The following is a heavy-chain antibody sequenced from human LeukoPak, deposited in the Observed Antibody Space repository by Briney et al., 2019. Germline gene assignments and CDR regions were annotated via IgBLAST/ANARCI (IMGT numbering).Heavy chain of an antibody. Sequence: GGSLRLSCAASGFTFSTYAMSWVRQTPGKGLEWVSGISGSDDSTYYADSVKGRFTISRDNSKNTLYLQMNSLRADDTAVYYCAKVGDSSGYSPLDYWGQGTLVTVSS. CDR3: AKVGDSSGYSPLDY. D-gene: IGHD3-22*01. CDR1: GFTFSTYA. J-gene: IGHJ4*02. V-gene: IGHV3-23*01. CDR2: ISGSDDST.